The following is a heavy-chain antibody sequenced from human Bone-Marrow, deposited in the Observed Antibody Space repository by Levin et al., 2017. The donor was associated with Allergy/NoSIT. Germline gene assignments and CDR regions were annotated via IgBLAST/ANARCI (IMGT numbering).Heavy chain of an antibody. V-gene: IGHV4-61*01. J-gene: IGHJ4*02. CDR3: VRLNQDYGDYAADY. CDR1: GGSVVSGSYY. D-gene: IGHD4-17*01. CDR2: IHYSGRT. Sequence: PSQTLSLTCNVSGGSVVSGSYYWSWIRQPPGKGLEWIGYIHYSGRTNYDPSLKSRVTISVDTSKNQFSLNLSSVTAADTAVYYCVRLNQDYGDYAADYWGQGTLVTVSS.